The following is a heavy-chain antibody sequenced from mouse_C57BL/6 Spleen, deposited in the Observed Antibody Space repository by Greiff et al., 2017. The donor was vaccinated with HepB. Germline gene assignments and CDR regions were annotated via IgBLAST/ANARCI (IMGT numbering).Heavy chain of an antibody. J-gene: IGHJ4*01. CDR2: IDPENGDT. V-gene: IGHV14-4*01. CDR3: RHYSNYNYYAMDY. CDR1: GFNIKDDY. Sequence: VQLQQSGAELVRPGASVKLSCTASGFNIKDDYMHWVKQRPEQGLEWIGWIDPENGDTEYGSKFQGKATITADTSSNTAYLQLSSLTSEDTAVYYCRHYSNYNYYAMDYWGQGTSVTVSS. D-gene: IGHD2-5*01.